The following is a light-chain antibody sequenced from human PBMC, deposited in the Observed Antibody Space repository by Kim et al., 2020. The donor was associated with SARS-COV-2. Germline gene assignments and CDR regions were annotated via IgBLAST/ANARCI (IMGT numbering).Light chain of an antibody. CDR2: KDS. V-gene: IGLV3-25*03. Sequence: SYELTQPPSVSVSPGQTARITCSGDALPKQYAYWYQQKPGQAPVLVIYKDSERPSGIPERFSGSSSGTTVTLTISGVQAEDEADYCCQSADSSGWVFGGGTQLTVL. CDR3: QSADSSGWV. CDR1: ALPKQY. J-gene: IGLJ3*02.